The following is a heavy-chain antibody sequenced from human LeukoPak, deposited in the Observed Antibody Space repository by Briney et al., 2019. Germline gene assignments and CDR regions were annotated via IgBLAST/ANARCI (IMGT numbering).Heavy chain of an antibody. CDR3: TRDGPPNSIAVAVVI. V-gene: IGHV3-49*04. CDR2: IRSKAYGGTT. D-gene: IGHD6-19*01. Sequence: GGSLRLSCTASGFTFGDYAMSWVRQAPGKGLEWVGFIRSKAYGGTTEYAASVKGRFTISRDDSKSIAYLQMNSPKTEDTAVYYCTRDGPPNSIAVAVVIWGQGTMVTVSS. J-gene: IGHJ3*02. CDR1: GFTFGDYA.